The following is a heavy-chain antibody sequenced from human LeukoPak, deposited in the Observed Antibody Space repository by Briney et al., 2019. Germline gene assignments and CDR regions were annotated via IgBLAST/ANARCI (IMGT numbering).Heavy chain of an antibody. CDR2: INPKSGGT. D-gene: IGHD6-13*01. CDR3: ARATSPKVMSSSWYPLYYYYMDV. CDR1: GYTFTGHY. V-gene: IGHV1-2*02. Sequence: ASVKVSCKTSGYTFTGHYMHWVRQAPGQGLEWMGWINPKSGGTNYAQKFQGRVTMTRDTSISTAYMDMSSLRSDDTAVYYCARATSPKVMSSSWYPLYYYYMDVWGKGTTVTVSS. J-gene: IGHJ6*03.